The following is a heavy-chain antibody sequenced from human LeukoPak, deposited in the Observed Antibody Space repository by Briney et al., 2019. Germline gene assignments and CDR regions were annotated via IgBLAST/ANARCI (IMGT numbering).Heavy chain of an antibody. D-gene: IGHD6-19*01. CDR1: GFTFSSYG. V-gene: IGHV3-30*18. CDR3: AKGLSAVAGTFVY. Sequence: GGSLRLSCAASGFTFSSYGMHWVRQAPGKGLEWVAVISYDGSNKYYADSVKGRFTIPRDNSKNTLYLQMNSLRAEDTAVYYCAKGLSAVAGTFVYWGQGTLVTVSS. J-gene: IGHJ4*02. CDR2: ISYDGSNK.